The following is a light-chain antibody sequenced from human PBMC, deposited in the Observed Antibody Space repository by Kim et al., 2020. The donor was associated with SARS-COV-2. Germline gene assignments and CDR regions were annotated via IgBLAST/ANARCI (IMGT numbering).Light chain of an antibody. J-gene: IGLJ2*01. CDR3: LVSYSGARV. CDR1: TGAVTSGHY. CDR2: DTT. Sequence: QAVVTQEPSLTVSPGGTVTITCGSSTGAVTSGHYPYWFQQKPGQAPRTLIYDTTNKHSWTPARFSASLLGGKAALTLSGAQPEDEAEYYCLVSYSGARVFGGGTKVTVL. V-gene: IGLV7-46*01.